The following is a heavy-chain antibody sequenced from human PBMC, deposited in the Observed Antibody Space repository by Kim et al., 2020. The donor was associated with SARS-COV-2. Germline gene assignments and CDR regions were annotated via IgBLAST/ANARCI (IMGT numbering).Heavy chain of an antibody. CDR3: AKREHYMVATGG. J-gene: IGHJ4*02. CDR2: ISRGGTK. D-gene: IGHD5-12*01. V-gene: IGHV3-23*01. CDR1: GFSFSSAA. Sequence: GGSLRLSCVASGFSFSSAAMSWVRQAPGKGLEWVSAISRGGTKYYADSVKGRFTISKDTSKNTLYLQMNSLRAEDTAVYYCAKREHYMVATGGWGQGTLVTVSS.